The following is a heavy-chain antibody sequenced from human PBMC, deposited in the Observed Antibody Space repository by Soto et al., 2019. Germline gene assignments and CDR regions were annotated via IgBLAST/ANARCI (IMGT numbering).Heavy chain of an antibody. CDR3: ARERPTTSVDV. J-gene: IGHJ6*02. CDR1: GYTFTSYD. CDR2: MNPNSGNT. D-gene: IGHD5-12*01. V-gene: IGHV1-8*01. Sequence: QVQLVQSGAEVKKPGASVKVSCKASGYTFTSYDINWVRQATGQGLEWMGWMNPNSGNTGYAQKFQRRVPMTQNTSTRTAYPELSSLRSEDTAVYYCARERPTTSVDVWGQGTAVTVSS.